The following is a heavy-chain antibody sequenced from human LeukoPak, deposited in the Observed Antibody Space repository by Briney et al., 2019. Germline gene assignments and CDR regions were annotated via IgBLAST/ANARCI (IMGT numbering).Heavy chain of an antibody. Sequence: GGSLRLSCAASGFTFSSYAMSWVRQAPGKGLEWVSYISSSSSTIYYADSVKGRFTISRDNAKNSLYLQMNSLRAEDTAVYYCARVSSSSRLDYWGQGTLVTVSS. V-gene: IGHV3-48*04. J-gene: IGHJ4*02. CDR1: GFTFSSYA. CDR3: ARVSSSSRLDY. D-gene: IGHD6-13*01. CDR2: ISSSSSTI.